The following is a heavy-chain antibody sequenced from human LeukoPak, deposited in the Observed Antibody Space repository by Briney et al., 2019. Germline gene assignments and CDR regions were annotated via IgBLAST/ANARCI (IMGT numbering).Heavy chain of an antibody. V-gene: IGHV1-18*01. CDR2: ISAYNGNT. CDR3: ARELVTTVTTVDAFDI. J-gene: IGHJ3*02. CDR1: GYTFTSYG. D-gene: IGHD4-17*01. Sequence: ASVKVSCKASGYTFTSYGISWVRQAPGQGLEWMGWISAYNGNTNYAQKLQGRVTMTTDTSTSTAYMELRGLRSDDTAVYYCARELVTTVTTVDAFDIWGQGTMVTVSS.